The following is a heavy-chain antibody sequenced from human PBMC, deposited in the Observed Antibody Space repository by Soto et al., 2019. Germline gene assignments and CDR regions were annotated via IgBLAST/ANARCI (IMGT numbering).Heavy chain of an antibody. CDR3: ARGPGILNP. J-gene: IGHJ5*02. CDR2: MYNTGST. V-gene: IGHV4-59*01. Sequence: SETLSLTCTVSGGSISGYYWSWIRQPPGKGLEWIGYMYNTGSTVYNPSFKSRVTISVDTSKNQFSLKLNSVTAADTAVYYCARGPGILNPWGQGILVTVSS. D-gene: IGHD3-9*01. CDR1: GGSISGYY.